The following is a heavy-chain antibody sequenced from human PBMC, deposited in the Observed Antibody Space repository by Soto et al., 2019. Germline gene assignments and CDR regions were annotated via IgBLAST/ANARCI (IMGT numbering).Heavy chain of an antibody. CDR1: GFNFSIYA. J-gene: IGHJ4*02. V-gene: IGHV3-30*04. CDR3: ATDVDYTPFDY. CDR2: ISYDGSQK. D-gene: IGHD4-4*01. Sequence: LTLSFAASGFNFSIYAMHWVRRAPGKGLDWVAVISYDGSQKYYADSVKGRFTISRDNAKNTVYLRMDSLRAEDTAVYYCATDVDYTPFDYWGQGTLVTVSS.